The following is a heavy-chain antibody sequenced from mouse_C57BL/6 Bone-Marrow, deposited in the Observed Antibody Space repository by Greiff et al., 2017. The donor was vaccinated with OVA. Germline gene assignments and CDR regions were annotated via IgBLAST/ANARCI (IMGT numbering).Heavy chain of an antibody. CDR2: IYPGDGDT. V-gene: IGHV1-82*01. J-gene: IGHJ2*01. CDR1: GYAFSSSW. CDR3: ARWLLYYFDY. Sequence: QVQLQQSGPELVKPGASVKISCKASGYAFSSSWMNWVKQRSGKGLEWIGRIYPGDGDTNYNGKFKGKATLTEDKASSTAYMQLSSLTSEDSAVYFCARWLLYYFDYWGQGTTLTVSS. D-gene: IGHD2-3*01.